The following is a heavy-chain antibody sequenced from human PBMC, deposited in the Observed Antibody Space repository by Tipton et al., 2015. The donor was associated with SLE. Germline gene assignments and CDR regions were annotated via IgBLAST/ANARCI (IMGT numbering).Heavy chain of an antibody. CDR2: IYTSGST. V-gene: IGHV4-61*09. CDR1: GGSISSGSYY. Sequence: TLSLTCTVSGGSISSGSYYWSWIRQPAGKGLEWIGYIYTSGSTNYNPSLKSRVTISLDRSKNQFSLKLSSVTAADTAVYYCARVGYDSSGYYYFDYWGQGTLVTVSS. J-gene: IGHJ4*02. D-gene: IGHD3-22*01. CDR3: ARVGYDSSGYYYFDY.